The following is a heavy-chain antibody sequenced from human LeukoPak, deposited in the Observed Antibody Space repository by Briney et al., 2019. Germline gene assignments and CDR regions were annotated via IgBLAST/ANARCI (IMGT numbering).Heavy chain of an antibody. CDR1: GYTFTDYY. V-gene: IGHV1-2*02. CDR3: ARGGVRPGWVFTDYHYYYMDV. Sequence: GASVKVSCKASGYTFTDYYVHWVRQAPGQGLEWMGWINPNSGDTNYAQKFQGRVTMTRDTSISTAYMELSRLRSEDTAVYYCARGGVRPGWVFTDYHYYYMDVWGKGTTVTISS. D-gene: IGHD3-22*01. CDR2: INPNSGDT. J-gene: IGHJ6*03.